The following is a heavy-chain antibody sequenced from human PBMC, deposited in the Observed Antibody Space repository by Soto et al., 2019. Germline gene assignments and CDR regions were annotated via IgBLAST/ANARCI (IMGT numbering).Heavy chain of an antibody. CDR1: GYTFTSYA. J-gene: IGHJ3*02. CDR3: ARDAPLGCSGGSCYYTDAFDI. Sequence: AAVKVSCKASGYTFTSYAMHWVRQAPGQRLEWMGWINAGNGNTKYSQKFQGRVTITRDTSASTAYMELSSLRSEDTAVYYCARDAPLGCSGGSCYYTDAFDIWGQGTMVTVS. CDR2: INAGNGNT. V-gene: IGHV1-3*01. D-gene: IGHD2-15*01.